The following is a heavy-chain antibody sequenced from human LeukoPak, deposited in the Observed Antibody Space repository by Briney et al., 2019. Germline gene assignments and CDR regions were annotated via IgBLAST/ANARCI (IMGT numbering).Heavy chain of an antibody. Sequence: SETLSLTCAAYGGSFSGYYWSWIRQPPGKGLEWIGEINHSGSTNYNPSLKSRVTISVDTSKNQFSLKLSSVTAADTAVYYCARAALRWFGDPGLDYWGQGTLVTVSS. CDR3: ARAALRWFGDPGLDY. CDR2: INHSGST. CDR1: GGSFSGYY. D-gene: IGHD3-10*01. V-gene: IGHV4-34*01. J-gene: IGHJ4*02.